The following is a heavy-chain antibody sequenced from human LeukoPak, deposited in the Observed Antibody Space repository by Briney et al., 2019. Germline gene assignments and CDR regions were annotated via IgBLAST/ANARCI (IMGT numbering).Heavy chain of an antibody. J-gene: IGHJ4*02. CDR3: ARDNFRSAAGRVGFDY. Sequence: ASVKVSCKASGYTFTSYGISWVRQAPGQGLEGMGWISAYNGNTNYEQKLQGRVTMTTDTSTSTAYMELRSLRSDDTAVYYCARDNFRSAAGRVGFDYWGQGTLVTVSS. D-gene: IGHD6-13*01. CDR1: GYTFTSYG. CDR2: ISAYNGNT. V-gene: IGHV1-18*01.